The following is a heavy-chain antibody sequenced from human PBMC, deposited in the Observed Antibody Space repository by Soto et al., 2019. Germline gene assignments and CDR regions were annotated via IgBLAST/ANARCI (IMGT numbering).Heavy chain of an antibody. CDR3: VRDGTKTLRDWFDP. V-gene: IGHV4-4*07. J-gene: IGHJ5*02. Sequence: SETLSLTCTVSGASIRGYYWSWIRKSAGKGLEWIGRIYATGTTDYNPSLKSRVTMSVDTSKKQFSLKLRSVTAADTAVYYCVRDGTKTLRDWFDPWGQGISVIVSS. CDR2: IYATGTT. CDR1: GASIRGYY. D-gene: IGHD1-1*01.